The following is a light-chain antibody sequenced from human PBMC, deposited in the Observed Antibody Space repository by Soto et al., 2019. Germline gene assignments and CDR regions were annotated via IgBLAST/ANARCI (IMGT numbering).Light chain of an antibody. CDR3: QQRSNWWT. J-gene: IGKJ1*01. CDR2: DAS. CDR1: QSISSW. V-gene: IGKV1-5*01. Sequence: DIQMTQSPSTLSASVGDRVTITCRASQSISSWLAWYQQKPGKAPKLLIYDASSLESGVPSRFSGSGSGTEFTLTISSLQPDDFATYYCQQRSNWWTFGQGTKVEIK.